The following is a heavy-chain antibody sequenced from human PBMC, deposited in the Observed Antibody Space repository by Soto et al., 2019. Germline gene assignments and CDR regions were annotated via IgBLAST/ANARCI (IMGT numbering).Heavy chain of an antibody. V-gene: IGHV3-30*18. CDR1: GFTFSSYG. Sequence: GGSLRLSCAASGFTFSSYGMHWVCQAPGKGLEWVAVISYDGSNKYYADSVKGRFTSSRDNSKNTLYLQMNSLRAEDTAVYYGAKDHMVRGVIMSYGMDVWGQGTTVTVSS. J-gene: IGHJ6*02. CDR2: ISYDGSNK. D-gene: IGHD3-10*01. CDR3: AKDHMVRGVIMSYGMDV.